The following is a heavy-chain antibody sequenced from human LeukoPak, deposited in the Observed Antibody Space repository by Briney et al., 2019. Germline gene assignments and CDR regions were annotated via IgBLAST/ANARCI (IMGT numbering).Heavy chain of an antibody. V-gene: IGHV3-23*01. CDR2: ISGSGGST. D-gene: IGHD3-22*01. Sequence: GGSLRLSCAASGFTFSSYAMSWVRQAPGKGLEWVSAISGSGGSTYYADSVKGRFTISRDNSKNTLYLQMNSLRAEDTAVYYCAKVVLRGSRGYYGYFDYWGQGTLVTVSS. CDR3: AKVVLRGSRGYYGYFDY. CDR1: GFTFSSYA. J-gene: IGHJ4*02.